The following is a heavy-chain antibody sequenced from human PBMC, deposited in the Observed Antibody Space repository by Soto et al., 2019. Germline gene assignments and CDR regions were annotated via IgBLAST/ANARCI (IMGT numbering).Heavy chain of an antibody. CDR1: GGSISSGGYY. V-gene: IGHV4-31*03. D-gene: IGHD4-17*01. CDR2: IYYSGST. CDR3: ARSPVTHPLYYMDV. J-gene: IGHJ6*03. Sequence: PSETLSLTCTVSGGSISSGGYYWSWIRQHPGKGLEWIGYIYYSGSTYYNPSLKSRVTISVDTSKNQFSLKLSSVTAADTAVYYCARSPVTHPLYYMDVWGKGTTVTVSS.